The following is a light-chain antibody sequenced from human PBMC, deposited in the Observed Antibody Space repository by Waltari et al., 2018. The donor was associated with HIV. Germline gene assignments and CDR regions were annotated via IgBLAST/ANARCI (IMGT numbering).Light chain of an antibody. V-gene: IGLV2-11*01. Sequence: QSALTQPRSVSGSHGQSVTISCPGTSSDVGGYNYVSWYQQHPGKAPKLVIYDVSKRPSGVPDRFSGSKSGHAASLTISGLQAEDEADYYCCSYAGSYTYVVFGGGTKLTVL. CDR3: CSYAGSYTYVV. CDR2: DVS. CDR1: SSDVGGYNY. J-gene: IGLJ2*01.